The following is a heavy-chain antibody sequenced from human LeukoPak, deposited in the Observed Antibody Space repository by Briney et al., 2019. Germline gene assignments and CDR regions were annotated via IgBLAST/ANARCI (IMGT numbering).Heavy chain of an antibody. V-gene: IGHV1-2*02. Sequence: GASVKVSCKASGYTFTGYYMHWVRQALGQGLEWMGWINPNSGGTNYAQKFRGRVTMTRDTSISTAYMELSSLRSEDTAVYYCARVSLDTAMANYYYYGMDVWGQGTTATVSS. CDR2: INPNSGGT. CDR3: ARVSLDTAMANYYYYGMDV. J-gene: IGHJ6*02. CDR1: GYTFTGYY. D-gene: IGHD5-18*01.